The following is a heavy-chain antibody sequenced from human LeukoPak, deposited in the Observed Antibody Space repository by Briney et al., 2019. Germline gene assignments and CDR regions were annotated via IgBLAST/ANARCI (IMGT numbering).Heavy chain of an antibody. CDR1: GGSISSYY. CDR3: ARGRGSWIDY. CDR2: IYYSGST. Sequence: SETLSLTCTVSGGSISSYYWSWIRQPPGKGLEWIGYIYYSGSTNYNPSLKSRVTISVDTSKNQFSLKLSSVTAADTAVYYCARGRGSWIDYWGQGTLVTVSS. J-gene: IGHJ4*02. D-gene: IGHD6-13*01. V-gene: IGHV4-59*08.